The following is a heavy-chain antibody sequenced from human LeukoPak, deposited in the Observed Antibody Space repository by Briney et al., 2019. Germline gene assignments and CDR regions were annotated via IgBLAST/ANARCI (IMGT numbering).Heavy chain of an antibody. CDR1: GYTFTNYY. V-gene: IGHV1-46*01. J-gene: IGHJ3*02. Sequence: ASVKVSCKASGYTFTNYYMHWVRQAPGQGLEWMGIINPSGGSTSYAQKFQGRVTMTRDTSTSTVYMELSSLRSGDTAVYYCARYQDDSSGDIAFDIWGQGTIVTVSS. D-gene: IGHD3-22*01. CDR2: INPSGGST. CDR3: ARYQDDSSGDIAFDI.